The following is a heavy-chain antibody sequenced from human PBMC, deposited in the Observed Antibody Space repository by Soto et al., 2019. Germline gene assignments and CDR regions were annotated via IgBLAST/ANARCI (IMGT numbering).Heavy chain of an antibody. V-gene: IGHV3-48*01. D-gene: IGHD1-1*01. CDR1: GFTFSSYS. Sequence: EVQLVESGGGLVQPGGSLRLSCAASGFTFSSYSMNWVRQAPGKGLEWVSYISSSSSTIYYADSVKGRFTISRDNAQNALYRQMNSLRAEDTAVYYCARADLYNWNDVSWFDPWGQGTLVTVSS. CDR3: ARADLYNWNDVSWFDP. CDR2: ISSSSSTI. J-gene: IGHJ5*02.